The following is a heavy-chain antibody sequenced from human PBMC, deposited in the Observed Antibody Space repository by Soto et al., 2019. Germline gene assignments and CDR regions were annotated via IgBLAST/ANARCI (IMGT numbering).Heavy chain of an antibody. Sequence: LKISCKGSGYSFTSYWISWVRQMPGKGLEWMGRIDPSDSYTNYSPSFQGHVTISADKSISTAYLQWSSLKASDTAMYYCARHGSTYYYDSSGSGMDVWGQGTTVTVSS. CDR3: ARHGSTYYYDSSGSGMDV. J-gene: IGHJ6*02. V-gene: IGHV5-10-1*01. CDR2: IDPSDSYT. CDR1: GYSFTSYW. D-gene: IGHD3-22*01.